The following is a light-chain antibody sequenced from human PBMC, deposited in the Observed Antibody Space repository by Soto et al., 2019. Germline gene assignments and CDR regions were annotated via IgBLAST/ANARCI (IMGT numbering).Light chain of an antibody. V-gene: IGLV2-14*01. J-gene: IGLJ1*01. CDR1: SSDVGGYNY. Sequence: QSVLTQPASVSGSPGQWITISCTGTSSDVGGYNYVSWYQQHPGKAPKLMIYEVSNRPSGVSNRFSGSKSGNTASLTISGLQAEDEADYYCSSYTSSSTLDYVFGTGTKLTVL. CDR3: SSYTSSSTLDYV. CDR2: EVS.